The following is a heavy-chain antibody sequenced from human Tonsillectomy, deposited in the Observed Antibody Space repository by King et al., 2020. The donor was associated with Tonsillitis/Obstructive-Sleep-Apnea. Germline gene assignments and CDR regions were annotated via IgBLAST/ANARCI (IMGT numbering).Heavy chain of an antibody. CDR3: AKDSGGSYYSGADY. J-gene: IGHJ4*02. D-gene: IGHD1-26*01. V-gene: IGHV3-30*18. CDR2: ISYDGSNK. CDR1: GFTFSSYG. Sequence: VQLVESGGGVVQPGRSLRLSCAASGFTFSSYGMHWVRQAPGKGLEWVAVISYDGSNKYYADSVKGRFTISSDNSKNTLYLQMNSLRAEDTAVYYCAKDSGGSYYSGADYWGQGTLVTVSS.